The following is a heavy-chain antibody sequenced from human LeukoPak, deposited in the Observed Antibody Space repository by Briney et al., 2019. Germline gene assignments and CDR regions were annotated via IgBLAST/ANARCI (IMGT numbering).Heavy chain of an antibody. CDR1: GFTFSSYA. J-gene: IGHJ4*02. CDR2: ISGSGGST. D-gene: IGHD3-9*01. CDR3: AKDSVLRYFDWLSFIDY. V-gene: IGHV3-23*01. Sequence: GGSLRLSCAASGFTFSSYAMSWVRQAPGKGLEWVPAISGSGGSTYYADSVKGRFTISRDNSKNTLYLQMNSLRAEDTAVYYCAKDSVLRYFDWLSFIDYWGQGTLVTVSS.